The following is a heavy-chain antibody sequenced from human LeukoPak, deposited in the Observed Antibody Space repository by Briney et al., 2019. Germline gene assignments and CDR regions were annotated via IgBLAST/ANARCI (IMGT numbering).Heavy chain of an antibody. CDR1: GFTFSSYS. CDR2: ISSSSSTI. D-gene: IGHD5-18*01. CDR3: ARDNTATFDY. V-gene: IGHV3-48*01. Sequence: GGSLRLSCAASGFTFSSYSMNWVRQAPGKGLEWVSYISSSSSTIYYADSVKGRFTISRDNAKNSLYLQMNSLRAEDTAVYYCARDNTATFDYWGRGTLVTVSS. J-gene: IGHJ4*02.